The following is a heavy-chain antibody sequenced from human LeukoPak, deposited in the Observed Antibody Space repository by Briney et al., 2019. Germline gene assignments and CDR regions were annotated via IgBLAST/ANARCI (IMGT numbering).Heavy chain of an antibody. V-gene: IGHV1-2*02. CDR1: GYTFTGYY. J-gene: IGHJ5*02. CDR2: INSNTGGT. CDR3: ARDFRAAMVSDWFDP. Sequence: ASVKVSCKASGYTFTGYYIHWVRQAPGQGLEWMGWINSNTGGTDYAQNFQGRVTMTRDTSINTAYMELSRLRSDDTAVYYCARDFRAAMVSDWFDPWGQGTLVTVSS. D-gene: IGHD5-18*01.